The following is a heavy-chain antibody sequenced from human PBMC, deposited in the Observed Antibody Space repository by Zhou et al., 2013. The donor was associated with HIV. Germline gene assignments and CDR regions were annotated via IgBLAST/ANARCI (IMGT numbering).Heavy chain of an antibody. J-gene: IGHJ4*02. CDR1: GYTFTNYD. Sequence: QVQLVQSGAEVKKPGASVKVSCKASGYTFTNYDISWVRQAPGQGLEWMGWISTYNGHTNYAQKVQGRVTMTTDTFTTTAYMELRSLRSDDTAIYYCARAGYYGSGSRAAFDFWGQGTVVIVSS. D-gene: IGHD3-10*01. V-gene: IGHV1-18*01. CDR2: ISTYNGHT. CDR3: ARAGYYGSGSRAAFDF.